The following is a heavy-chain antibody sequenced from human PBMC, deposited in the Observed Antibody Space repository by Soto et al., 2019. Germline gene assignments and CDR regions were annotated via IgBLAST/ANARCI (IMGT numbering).Heavy chain of an antibody. CDR1: GGSIRSYY. Sequence: QVQLQASGPGLVKPSETLSITCTVSGGSIRSYYWSWIRQPPGKGLEWFGYISYSGGTNYTPSLKRGVTISVDTSKNQFSLKMSSVTAADTAVYYCARHYLGAVTRTVFSAFDSWGQGKMVNVSS. V-gene: IGHV4-59*08. CDR3: ARHYLGAVTRTVFSAFDS. CDR2: ISYSGGT. J-gene: IGHJ3*02. D-gene: IGHD4-17*01.